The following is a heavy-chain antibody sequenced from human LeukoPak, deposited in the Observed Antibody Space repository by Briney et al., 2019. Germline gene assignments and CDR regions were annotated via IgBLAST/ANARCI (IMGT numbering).Heavy chain of an antibody. V-gene: IGHV5-51*01. CDR3: ARRRGWDYDSSGYDFDY. J-gene: IGHJ4*02. Sequence: GESLKISCKVSGYSFTGYWIAWVRQMPGKGLEWMGIIYPGDSDTRYSPSFQDQVTISAVQSISTAYLQWSSLKASDTAMYYCARRRGWDYDSSGYDFDYWGQGTLVTVSS. CDR2: IYPGDSDT. CDR1: GYSFTGYW. D-gene: IGHD3-22*01.